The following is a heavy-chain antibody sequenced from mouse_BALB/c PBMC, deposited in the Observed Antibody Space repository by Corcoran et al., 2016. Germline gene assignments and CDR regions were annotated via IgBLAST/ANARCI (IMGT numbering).Heavy chain of an antibody. J-gene: IGHJ4*01. CDR3: VIAPLHYYGIDY. CDR1: GYTFTNYG. Sequence: QIQLVQSGPELKKPGETVKISCKASGYTFTNYGMNWVKQAPGKGLKWLGWINTYTGDPTYADDFKGRFAFSLETSASTAYLQINNLKKEDTATFFCVIAPLHYYGIDYWGQGTSVTVSS. V-gene: IGHV9-3-1*01. D-gene: IGHD6-1*01. CDR2: INTYTGDP.